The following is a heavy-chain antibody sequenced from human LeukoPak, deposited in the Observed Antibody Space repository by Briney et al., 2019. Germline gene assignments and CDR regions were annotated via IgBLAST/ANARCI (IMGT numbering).Heavy chain of an antibody. CDR2: ISSSGGTM. J-gene: IGHJ4*02. CDR3: ARIPHPDYADAQ. V-gene: IGHV3-48*03. CDR1: GFTVSSFE. Sequence: GGSLRLSCEASGFTVSSFEINWVRQAPGKGLEWVSYISSSGGTMDYADSVKGRFTVSRDNGKKLVHLQLDSLRAEDTAVYFCARIPHPDYADAQWGQGTLVIVSS. D-gene: IGHD4-17*01.